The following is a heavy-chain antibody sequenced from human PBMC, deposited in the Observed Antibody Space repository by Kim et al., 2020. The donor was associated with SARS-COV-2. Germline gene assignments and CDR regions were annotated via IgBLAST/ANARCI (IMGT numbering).Heavy chain of an antibody. J-gene: IGHJ4*01. CDR1: GFTFSSYA. CDR3: ARVTRYSGSDYPSGY. Sequence: GGSLRLSCAASGFTFSSYAMHWVRQAPGKGLEWVAVISYDGSNKYYADSVKGRFTISRDNSKNTLYLQMNSLRAEDTAVYYCARVTRYSGSDYPSGYWG. V-gene: IGHV3-30*04. CDR2: ISYDGSNK. D-gene: IGHD1-26*01.